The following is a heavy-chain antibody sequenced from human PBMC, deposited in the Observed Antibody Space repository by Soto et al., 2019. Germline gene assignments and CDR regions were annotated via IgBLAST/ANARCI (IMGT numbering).Heavy chain of an antibody. V-gene: IGHV3-23*01. CDR2: ISGSGGST. CDR1: GFTFSSYA. CDR3: AKDHCSGGSCYLVA. Sequence: GGSLRLSCAASGFTFSSYAMSWVRQAPGKGLEWVSAISGSGGSTYYADSVKGRFTISRDNSKNTLYLQMNSLRAEDTAVYYCAKDHCSGGSCYLVAWGQGTLVTVSS. D-gene: IGHD2-15*01. J-gene: IGHJ5*02.